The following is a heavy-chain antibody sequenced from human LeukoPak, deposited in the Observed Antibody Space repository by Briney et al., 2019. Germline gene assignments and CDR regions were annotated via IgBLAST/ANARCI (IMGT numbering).Heavy chain of an antibody. CDR3: ARDGTYYCESSGSGFVY. Sequence: PGGSLRLSCAASGFTFSSYWMSWVRQAPGKGLEWVANLKQDGSEKYYVDSVKGRFTISRDNAKNSLYLQTNSLRAEDTAVYYCARDGTYYCESSGSGFVYWGQGTLVTVSS. V-gene: IGHV3-7*01. CDR2: LKQDGSEK. CDR1: GFTFSSYW. D-gene: IGHD3-22*01. J-gene: IGHJ4*02.